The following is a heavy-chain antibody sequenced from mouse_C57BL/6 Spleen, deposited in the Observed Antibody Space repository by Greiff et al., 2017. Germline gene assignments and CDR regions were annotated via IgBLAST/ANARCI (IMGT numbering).Heavy chain of an antibody. CDR1: GFTFSSYG. V-gene: IGHV5-6*01. J-gene: IGHJ4*01. CDR3: ARNDYDVRYAMDY. D-gene: IGHD2-4*01. Sequence: EVMLVESGGDLVKPGGSLKLSCAASGFTFSSYGMSWVRQTPDKRLEWVATISSGGSYTYYPDSVKGRFTISRDNAKNTLYLQMSSLKSEDTAMYYCARNDYDVRYAMDYWGQGTSVTVSS. CDR2: ISSGGSYT.